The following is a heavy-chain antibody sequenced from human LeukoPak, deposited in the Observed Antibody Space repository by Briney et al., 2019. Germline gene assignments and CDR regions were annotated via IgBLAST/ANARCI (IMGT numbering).Heavy chain of an antibody. CDR2: MTSDTRTI. D-gene: IGHD3-9*01. V-gene: IGHV3-48*02. J-gene: IGHJ4*02. CDR3: AKGDTYYDLLTCFDF. Sequence: PGGSLRLSCAASGFTFSIYSMNWVRQAPGKGLEWVSYMTSDTRTIYYADSVRGRFTISRDNAKNSLYLQMNSLRDDDMAIYYCAKGDTYYDLLTCFDFWGPGTLVTVSS. CDR1: GFTFSIYS.